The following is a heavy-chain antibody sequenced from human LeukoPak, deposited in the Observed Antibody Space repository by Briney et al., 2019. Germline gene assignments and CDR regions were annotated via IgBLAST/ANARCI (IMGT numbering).Heavy chain of an antibody. V-gene: IGHV1-2*02. Sequence: ASVKVSCKASGYTFTGYYMHWVRQAPGLGLEWMGWINPNNGGTNYAQKFQGRVTMTRDTSISTAYMELSRLRSDDTAVYYCAREDYYDSSGYPVTWGQGTLVTVSS. CDR3: AREDYYDSSGYPVT. J-gene: IGHJ5*02. CDR2: INPNNGGT. CDR1: GYTFTGYY. D-gene: IGHD3-22*01.